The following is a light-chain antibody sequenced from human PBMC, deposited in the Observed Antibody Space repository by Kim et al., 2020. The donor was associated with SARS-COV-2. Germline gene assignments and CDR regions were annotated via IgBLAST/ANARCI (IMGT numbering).Light chain of an antibody. CDR1: SSDVGGYNF. CDR3: SSYTSSNTCV. V-gene: IGLV2-14*03. J-gene: IGLJ3*02. CDR2: DVS. Sequence: GQSITISCTGTSSDVGGYNFVSWYQQHPGKAPKLMIYDVSNRPSGVSNRFSGSKSGNTASLTISGLQAEDEADYYCSSYTSSNTCVFGGGTKVTVL.